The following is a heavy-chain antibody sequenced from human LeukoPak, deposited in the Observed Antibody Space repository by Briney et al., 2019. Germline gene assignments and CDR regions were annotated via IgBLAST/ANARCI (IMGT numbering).Heavy chain of an antibody. V-gene: IGHV1-2*02. J-gene: IGHJ6*02. CDR1: GYTFTGYY. Sequence: ASVKVSCKASGYTFTGYYMHRVRQAPGQGLEWMGWINPNSGGTNYAQKFQGRVTMTRDTSISTAYMELSRLRSDDTAVYYCARVGWFGELLPPWYYYGMDVWGQGTTVTVSS. CDR3: ARVGWFGELLPPWYYYGMDV. CDR2: INPNSGGT. D-gene: IGHD3-10*01.